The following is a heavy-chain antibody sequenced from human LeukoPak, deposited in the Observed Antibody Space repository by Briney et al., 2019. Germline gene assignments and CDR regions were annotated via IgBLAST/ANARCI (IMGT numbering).Heavy chain of an antibody. Sequence: PGGSLRLSCAASGFTFSRHWMSWVRQAPGKGLEWVSIISGSGGGTYYADSVKGRFTISRDNSKNTLYLQMNSLRAEDTAVYYCANDRAHCNSNWCSLPWGQGTLVTVSS. V-gene: IGHV3-23*01. CDR2: ISGSGGGT. CDR1: GFTFSRHW. J-gene: IGHJ5*02. CDR3: ANDRAHCNSNWCSLP. D-gene: IGHD2/OR15-2a*01.